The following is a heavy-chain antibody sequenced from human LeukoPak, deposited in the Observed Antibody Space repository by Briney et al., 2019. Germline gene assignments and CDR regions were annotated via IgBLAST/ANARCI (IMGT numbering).Heavy chain of an antibody. CDR1: GGPCSGYY. Sequence: SETLSLXCAVYGGPCSGYYWSWIRRPPGKGLESIGEINHSGSTNYNPSLKSRVTISVDTSKNQFSLKLSSVTAADTAVYYCAGGPNTAMVIFRYYYYMDVWGKGTTVTVSS. J-gene: IGHJ6*03. V-gene: IGHV4-34*01. D-gene: IGHD5-18*01. CDR3: AGGPNTAMVIFRYYYYMDV. CDR2: INHSGST.